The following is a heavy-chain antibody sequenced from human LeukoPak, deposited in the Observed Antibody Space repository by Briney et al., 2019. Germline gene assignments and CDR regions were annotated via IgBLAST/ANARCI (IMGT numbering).Heavy chain of an antibody. Sequence: ASVKVSCKASGYTFTSYDINWVRQATGQGLEWMGWMNPNSGNTGYAQKFQGRVTMTRNTSISTAYMELSSLRSEDTAVYYCATGRVSPSGQLERLVWGAFYYYYYMDVCGKGTAVTVSS. CDR1: GYTFTSYD. V-gene: IGHV1-8*01. J-gene: IGHJ6*03. CDR2: MNPNSGNT. D-gene: IGHD1-1*01. CDR3: ATGRVSPSGQLERLVWGAFYYYYYMDV.